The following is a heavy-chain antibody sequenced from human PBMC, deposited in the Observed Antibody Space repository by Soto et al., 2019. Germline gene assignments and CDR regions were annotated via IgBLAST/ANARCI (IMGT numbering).Heavy chain of an antibody. Sequence: ASVKVSCKASGYTFTSYGISWVRQAPGQGLEWMGWISAYNGNTNYAQKLQGKVTMTTATSTSKAYMELRSLRSDDTAVYYCARGVSLVPAAMSSWFDPWGQGTLVTVSS. CDR2: ISAYNGNT. CDR1: GYTFTSYG. V-gene: IGHV1-18*01. CDR3: ARGVSLVPAAMSSWFDP. D-gene: IGHD2-2*01. J-gene: IGHJ5*02.